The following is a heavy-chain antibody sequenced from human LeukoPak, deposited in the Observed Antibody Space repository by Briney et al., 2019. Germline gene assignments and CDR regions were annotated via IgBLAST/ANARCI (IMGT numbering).Heavy chain of an antibody. D-gene: IGHD1-1*01. CDR1: GFTFSSYW. CDR3: ARGPAGYN. V-gene: IGHV3-53*01. J-gene: IGHJ4*02. CDR2: IYSGGST. Sequence: GGPLRLSCAASGFTFSSYWMSWVRQAPGKGLEWVSVIYSGGSTDYADSVKGRFTISRDNLKSTLYLQMNSLRAEDTAVYYCARGPAGYNWGQGTLVTFSS.